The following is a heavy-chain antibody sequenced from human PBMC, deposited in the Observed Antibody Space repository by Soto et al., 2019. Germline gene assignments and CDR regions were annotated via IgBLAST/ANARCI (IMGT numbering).Heavy chain of an antibody. CDR3: ARDDYDNSVYPL. J-gene: IGHJ4*02. D-gene: IGHD3-22*01. CDR2: ISSSSDSI. CDR1: DFSFNSFN. V-gene: IGHV3-48*02. Sequence: GGSLRLSWEASDFSFNSFNMSWIRQAPGKGLEWVSYISSSSDSIYYATSVKGRFTISRDNAQNSLYLHMNSLRDEDTAVYYCARDDYDNSVYPLWGQGTLVTVSS.